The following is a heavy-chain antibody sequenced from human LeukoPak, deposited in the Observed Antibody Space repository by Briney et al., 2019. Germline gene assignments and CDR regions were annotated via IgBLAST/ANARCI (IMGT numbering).Heavy chain of an antibody. CDR1: GFTFSSYA. J-gene: IGHJ6*03. D-gene: IGHD6-6*01. CDR2: IKQDGSEK. Sequence: PGGSLRLSCAASGFTFSSYAMSWVRQAPGKGLEWVANIKQDGSEKYYVDSVKGRFTISRDNAKNSLYLQMNSLRAEDTAVYYCARDARQLGIYYYYYYMDVWGKGTTVTVSS. V-gene: IGHV3-7*01. CDR3: ARDARQLGIYYYYYYMDV.